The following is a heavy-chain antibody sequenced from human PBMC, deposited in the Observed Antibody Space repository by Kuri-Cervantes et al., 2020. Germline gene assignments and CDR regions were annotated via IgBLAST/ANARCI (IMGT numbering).Heavy chain of an antibody. Sequence: LRLSCAVYGGSFSGYYWSWIRQPPGKGLEWIGEINHSGSTYYNPSLKSRVTISVDTSKNQFSLKLSSVTAADTAVYYCARSTYSNYEAYYYGMDVWGQGTTVTVSS. CDR1: GGSFSGYY. CDR2: INHSGST. D-gene: IGHD4-11*01. V-gene: IGHV4-34*09. CDR3: ARSTYSNYEAYYYGMDV. J-gene: IGHJ6*02.